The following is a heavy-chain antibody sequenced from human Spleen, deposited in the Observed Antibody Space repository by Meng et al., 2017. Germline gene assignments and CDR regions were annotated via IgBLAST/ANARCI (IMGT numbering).Heavy chain of an antibody. CDR1: GGTFRENA. D-gene: IGHD4-11*01. CDR2: INHSGST. V-gene: IGHV4-34*01. J-gene: IGHJ4*02. CDR3: ARGATTMAHDFDY. Sequence: GLLLPSAPPSVSSVGLGGTFRENACCWILKPPGKGLVWSGEINHSGSTTYNPYRESRATISVDTSQNNLSLKLISVTSADSAVYYCARGATTMAHDFDYWGQGTLVTVSS.